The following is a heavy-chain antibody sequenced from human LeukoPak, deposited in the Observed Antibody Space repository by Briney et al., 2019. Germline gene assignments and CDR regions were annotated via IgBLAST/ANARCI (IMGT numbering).Heavy chain of an antibody. Sequence: ASVKVSCKASGYTFTSYAISWVRQAPGQGLEWMGGIIPIFGTANYAQKFQGRVTITTDESTSTAYMELSSLRSEDTAVYYCARGGPLSGSYFAYYFDYWGQGTLVTVSS. V-gene: IGHV1-69*05. D-gene: IGHD1-26*01. CDR3: ARGGPLSGSYFAYYFDY. CDR1: GYTFTSYA. J-gene: IGHJ4*02. CDR2: IIPIFGTA.